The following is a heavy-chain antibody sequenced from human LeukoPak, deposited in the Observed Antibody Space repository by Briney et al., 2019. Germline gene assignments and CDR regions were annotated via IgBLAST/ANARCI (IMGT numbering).Heavy chain of an antibody. J-gene: IGHJ6*02. Sequence: SVKVSCKASGGTFSSYAISWVRQAPGQGLEWMGGIIPIFGTANYAQKFQGRVTITRDTSASTAYMELSSLRSEDTAVYYCARALQYCSGGSCYPYYYYGMDVWGQGTTVTVSS. CDR1: GGTFSSYA. CDR3: ARALQYCSGGSCYPYYYYGMDV. D-gene: IGHD2-15*01. V-gene: IGHV1-69*05. CDR2: IIPIFGTA.